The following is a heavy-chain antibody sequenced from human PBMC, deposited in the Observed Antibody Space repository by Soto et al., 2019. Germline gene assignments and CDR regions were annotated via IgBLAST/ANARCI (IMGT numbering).Heavy chain of an antibody. D-gene: IGHD3-3*01. CDR3: SRQASDFWSGKPQYYMDV. J-gene: IGHJ6*03. CDR1: GFTFSGSA. Sequence: EVQLVESGGGLVQPGGSLKLSCAASGFTFSGSAMHWVRQASGKGLEWVGRIRSKANNYAAAYGASVKGRFTISRDDSKSTEYLQMNSLKTEDTAVYYCSRQASDFWSGKPQYYMDVWGKGTTVTVSS. CDR2: IRSKANNYAA. V-gene: IGHV3-73*01.